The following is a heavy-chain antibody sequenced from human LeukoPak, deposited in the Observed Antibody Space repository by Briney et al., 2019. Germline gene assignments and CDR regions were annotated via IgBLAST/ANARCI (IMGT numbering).Heavy chain of an antibody. Sequence: GESLKISCKGSGYSFTSYWIGWVRRMPGKGLEWMGIIYPGDSDTRYSPSFQGQVTISADKSISTAYLQWSSLKASDTAMYYCARPGYSGYDLGAFDIWGQGTMVTVSS. CDR2: IYPGDSDT. V-gene: IGHV5-51*01. D-gene: IGHD5-12*01. CDR3: ARPGYSGYDLGAFDI. J-gene: IGHJ3*02. CDR1: GYSFTSYW.